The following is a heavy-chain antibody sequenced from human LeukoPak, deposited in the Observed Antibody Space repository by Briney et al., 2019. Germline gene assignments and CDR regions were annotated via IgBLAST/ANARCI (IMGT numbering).Heavy chain of an antibody. V-gene: IGHV4-39*07. CDR1: GGSISSSSYY. CDR2: IYYSGST. CDR3: ARAFNRGYMFDY. Sequence: SETLSLTCTVSGGSISSSSYYWGWIRQPPGKGLEWIGSIYYSGSTNYSPSLKSRVTISADTSKNQFSLKLSSVTAADTAVYYCARAFNRGYMFDYWGQGTRVTVSS. J-gene: IGHJ4*02. D-gene: IGHD3-10*01.